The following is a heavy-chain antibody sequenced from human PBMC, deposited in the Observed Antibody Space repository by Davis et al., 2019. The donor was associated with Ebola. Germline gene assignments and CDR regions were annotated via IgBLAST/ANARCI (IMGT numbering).Heavy chain of an antibody. CDR1: GGSISSGGYY. Sequence: MPSETLSLTCTVSGGSISSGGYYWSWIRQHPGKGLEWIGYIYYSGSTYYNPSLKSRVTISVDTSKNQFSLKLSSVTAADTAMYYCARGGQGVGAGRWLDPWGQGTLVTVSS. D-gene: IGHD1-26*01. CDR2: IYYSGST. V-gene: IGHV4-31*03. J-gene: IGHJ5*02. CDR3: ARGGQGVGAGRWLDP.